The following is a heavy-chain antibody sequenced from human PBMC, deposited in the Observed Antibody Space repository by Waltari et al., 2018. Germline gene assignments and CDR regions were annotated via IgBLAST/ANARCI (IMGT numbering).Heavy chain of an antibody. V-gene: IGHV3-7*01. CDR3: AREGRDFWSGYFSIPNFDY. CDR1: GFTFSSYW. Sequence: EVQLVESGGGLVQPGGSLRLSCAASGFTFSSYWMSWVRQAPGKGVEWVANIKQDGSEKYYVDSVKGRFTISRDNAKNSLYLQMNSLRAEDTAVYYCAREGRDFWSGYFSIPNFDYWGQGTLVTVSS. CDR2: IKQDGSEK. J-gene: IGHJ4*02. D-gene: IGHD3-3*01.